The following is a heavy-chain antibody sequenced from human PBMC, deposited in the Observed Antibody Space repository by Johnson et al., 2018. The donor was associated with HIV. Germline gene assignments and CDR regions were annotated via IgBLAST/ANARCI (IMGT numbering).Heavy chain of an antibody. D-gene: IGHD3-9*01. CDR2: ITGSGNTP. CDR1: GFTFSTYA. Sequence: VQLVESGGGLIQPGGSLRLSCVGSGFTFSTYAMSWVRQAPGKGLEWVSAITGSGNTPFYADSVKGRFTISRDNSKNTLYLQMDSLRAEDTAVYYCARESDMLTGYPNAFDIWGQGTMVTVSS. V-gene: IGHV3-23*04. CDR3: ARESDMLTGYPNAFDI. J-gene: IGHJ3*02.